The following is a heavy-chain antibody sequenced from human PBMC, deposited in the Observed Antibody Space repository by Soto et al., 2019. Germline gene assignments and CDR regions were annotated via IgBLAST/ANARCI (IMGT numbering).Heavy chain of an antibody. CDR1: EDTFRNYD. J-gene: IGHJ2*01. CDR2: IIPIFGTA. CDR3: ASTKYDTSAYYYWYLGL. V-gene: IGHV1-69*06. Sequence: SVQVSCKASEDTFRNYDNSWVRQAPGHGLEWMGGIIPIFGTANYAQKFQGRVTITADTSANTVYLELSSLRAEDTAAYYCASTKYDTSAYYYWYLGLWGRGTLVTVSS. D-gene: IGHD3-22*01.